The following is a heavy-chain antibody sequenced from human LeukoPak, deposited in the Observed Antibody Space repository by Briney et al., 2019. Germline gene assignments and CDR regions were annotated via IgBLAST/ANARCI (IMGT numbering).Heavy chain of an antibody. V-gene: IGHV3-49*04. CDR2: IRSKAYGGTT. J-gene: IGHJ4*02. CDR3: TRDPEVGGYYDSSGYC. Sequence: QPGGSLRLSCAASGFTFSNYGMNWVRQAPGKGLEWVGFIRSKAYGGTTEYAASVKGRFTISRDDSKSIAYLQMNSLKTEDTAVYYCTRDPEVGGYYDSSGYCWGQGTLVTVSS. D-gene: IGHD3-22*01. CDR1: GFTFSNYG.